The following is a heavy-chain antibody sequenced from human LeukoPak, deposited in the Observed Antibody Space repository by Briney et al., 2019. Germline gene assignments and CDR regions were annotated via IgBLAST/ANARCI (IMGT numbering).Heavy chain of an antibody. CDR2: IKQDGSEE. J-gene: IGHJ4*02. CDR3: ARGSTAGASLRHDY. D-gene: IGHD1-26*01. CDR1: GFTFSSYW. V-gene: IGHV3-7*01. Sequence: GGSLRLSCAASGFTFSSYWMSWVRQAPGKGLEWVANIKQDGSEENFVDSVKGRFTISRDNAKKSLYLQMNSLRAEDTAVYYCARGSTAGASLRHDYWGQGTLVTVSS.